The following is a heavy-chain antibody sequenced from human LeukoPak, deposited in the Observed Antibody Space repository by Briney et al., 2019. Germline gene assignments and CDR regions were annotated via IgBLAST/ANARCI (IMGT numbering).Heavy chain of an antibody. Sequence: PSETLSLTCTVSGGSISSSSYYWGWIRQPPGKGLEWIGSIYYSGSTYYNPSLKSRVTISVDTSKNLFSLKLSSVTAADTAVYYCARHIIAVAANFDYWGQGTLVTVSS. CDR3: ARHIIAVAANFDY. D-gene: IGHD6-19*01. CDR2: IYYSGST. V-gene: IGHV4-39*01. CDR1: GGSISSSSYY. J-gene: IGHJ4*02.